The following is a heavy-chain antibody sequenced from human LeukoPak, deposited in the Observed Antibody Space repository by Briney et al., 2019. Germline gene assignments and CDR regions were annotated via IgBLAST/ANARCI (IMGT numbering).Heavy chain of an antibody. J-gene: IGHJ4*02. V-gene: IGHV3-30-3*01. CDR3: ARQGLEF. D-gene: IGHD3-10*01. CDR2: ISSDGSSK. CDR1: GFTFSTYA. Sequence: PGGSLRLSCAASGFTFSTYAMDWVRQAPGKGLEWLAVISSDGSSKYYADSVRGRFTISRDSSKDTLYVQMNSLRDEDTAVYYCARQGLEFWGQGTLVTVSS.